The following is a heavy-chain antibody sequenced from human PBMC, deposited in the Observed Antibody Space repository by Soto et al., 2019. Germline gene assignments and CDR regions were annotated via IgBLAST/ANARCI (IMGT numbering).Heavy chain of an antibody. Sequence: QVQLVQSGAEVKKPGASVKVSCKASGYTFTRSGISWVRQAPGQGPEWMGWISSYNGDTNYAQTFQGRVTMTTDTSTSTAYMELRSLSSDDTAVYYCAREGVAPYYYYGMDVWGQGTPVTDSS. J-gene: IGHJ6*02. CDR3: AREGVAPYYYYGMDV. CDR1: GYTFTRSG. D-gene: IGHD5-12*01. CDR2: ISSYNGDT. V-gene: IGHV1-18*01.